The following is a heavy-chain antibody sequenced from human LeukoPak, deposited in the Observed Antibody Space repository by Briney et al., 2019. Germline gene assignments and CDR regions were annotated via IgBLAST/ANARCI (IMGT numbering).Heavy chain of an antibody. V-gene: IGHV3-30*01. D-gene: IGHD3-10*01. Sequence: PGKSLRLSCAASGFTFSNYAMPWVRQAPGKGLEWVSLISSGETDEYYADSVKGRFTISRDNSKNTLYLQLNSLRAEDTAVYYCARDSTYYYDSGSSGPHYFDNWGQGTLVTVSS. CDR2: ISSGETDE. J-gene: IGHJ4*02. CDR3: ARDSTYYYDSGSSGPHYFDN. CDR1: GFTFSNYA.